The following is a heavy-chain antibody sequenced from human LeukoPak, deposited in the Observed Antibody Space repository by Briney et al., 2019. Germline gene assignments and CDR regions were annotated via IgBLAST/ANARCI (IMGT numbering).Heavy chain of an antibody. CDR1: GFPFANIW. J-gene: IGHJ3*02. V-gene: IGHV3-15*01. D-gene: IGHD3-16*02. CDR3: ATVIFVYSAFDI. Sequence: GGSLRLSCSASGFPFANIWMTWFRQAPGKGLEWVGRIKSKHDGATTDYAAPVKGRFTISRDDSKNTLYLQMTSLNAEDSAVYFCATVIFVYSAFDIWGQGTVVTVSS. CDR2: IKSKHDGATT.